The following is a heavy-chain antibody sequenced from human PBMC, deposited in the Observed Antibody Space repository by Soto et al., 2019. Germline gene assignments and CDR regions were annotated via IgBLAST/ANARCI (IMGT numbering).Heavy chain of an antibody. V-gene: IGHV4-30-4*01. CDR3: SRGLAMIVVVRAAVDI. J-gene: IGHJ3*02. CDR2: IYYSGST. CDR1: GGSISSGDYY. Sequence: TLSLTCTVSGGSISSGDYYWSWIRQPPGKGLEWIGYIYYSGSTYYNPSLKSRVTISVDTSKNQFSLKLSSVTAADTAVYYVSRGLAMIVVVRAAVDIRGQGTTVT. D-gene: IGHD3-22*01.